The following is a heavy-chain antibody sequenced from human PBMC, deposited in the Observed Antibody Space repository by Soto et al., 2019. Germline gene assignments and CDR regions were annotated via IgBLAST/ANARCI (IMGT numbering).Heavy chain of an antibody. CDR1: GFTFSSYA. CDR3: AKDREIFGVVIYYYYGMDV. D-gene: IGHD3-3*01. Sequence: GGSLRLSCAASGFTFSSYAMNWVRQAPGKELDWVSTISGGGGSTHYTDSVKGRFTVSRDNSKNTLYLQMNSLRAEDTAVYYCAKDREIFGVVIYYYYGMDVWGQGTTVTVSS. CDR2: ISGGGGST. J-gene: IGHJ6*02. V-gene: IGHV3-23*01.